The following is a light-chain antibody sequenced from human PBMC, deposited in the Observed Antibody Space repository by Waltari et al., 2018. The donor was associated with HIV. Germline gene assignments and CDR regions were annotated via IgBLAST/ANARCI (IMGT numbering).Light chain of an antibody. CDR1: SSDVGRYNR. CDR2: EVS. Sequence: QSALTQPASVYGSPGKSSTISCTGTSSDVGRYNRVSWYQQHPGKAPKLMFYEVSKRPSGVSNRFSGSQSGHTASLTISWLQAEDEADYYCCSYAGSWLFGGGTQLPVL. CDR3: CSYAGSWL. J-gene: IGLJ3*02. V-gene: IGLV2-23*02.